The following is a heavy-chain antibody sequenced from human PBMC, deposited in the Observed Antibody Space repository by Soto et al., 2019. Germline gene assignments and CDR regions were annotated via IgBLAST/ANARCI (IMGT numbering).Heavy chain of an antibody. J-gene: IGHJ5*02. D-gene: IGHD3-3*01. CDR3: ARDSYYDFWSGYTWFDP. CDR2: IWYDGSNK. CDR1: GFTFSSYG. V-gene: IGHV3-33*01. Sequence: GGSLRLSCAASGFTFSSYGMHWVRQAPGKGLEWVAVIWYDGSNKYYADSVKGRFTISRDNSKNTLYLQMNSLRAEDTAVYYCARDSYYDFWSGYTWFDPWGQGTLVTVYS.